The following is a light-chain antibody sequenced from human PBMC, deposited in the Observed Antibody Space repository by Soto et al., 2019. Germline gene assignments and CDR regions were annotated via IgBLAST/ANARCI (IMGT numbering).Light chain of an antibody. J-gene: IGLJ1*01. CDR1: ISDVGTYNL. V-gene: IGLV2-23*01. CDR2: EGS. Sequence: SARRPLASVCGSPGQSITISCTGTISDVGTYNLFSWYQQQPCKAPKLMIYEGSKRPSGVSNRFSGYKSGNTASLTISGLQAEDEADYYCCSYAGVNTYVFGTGTKVTV. CDR3: CSYAGVNTYV.